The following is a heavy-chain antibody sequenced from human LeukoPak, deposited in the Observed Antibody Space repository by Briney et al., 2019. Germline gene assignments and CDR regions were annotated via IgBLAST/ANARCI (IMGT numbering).Heavy chain of an antibody. CDR1: GYTFTRYA. V-gene: IGHV1-3*01. CDR3: ARESAADGNAFDT. Sequence: GASVKVSCKASGYTFTRYAMHWVRQAPGQRPEWMGWINAGNGNTKYSQKFQGRVTFTRDTSASTAYMELSSLRSEDTAVYYCARESAADGNAFDTWGQGTKVTVSS. CDR2: INAGNGNT. J-gene: IGHJ3*02. D-gene: IGHD6-13*01.